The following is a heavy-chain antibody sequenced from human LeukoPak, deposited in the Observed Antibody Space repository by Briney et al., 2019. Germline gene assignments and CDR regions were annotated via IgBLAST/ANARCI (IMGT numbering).Heavy chain of an antibody. CDR2: INGHFNYI. Sequence: GGSLRLSCTASGFTFSAYSMTWVRQAPGKGLEWVSSINGHFNYIYYADSVKGRFTISRDNTKNSLYLHMNSLRADDTAVYYCAREGRDAFNPLFDYWGQGTLVTVSS. V-gene: IGHV3-21*01. CDR3: AREGRDAFNPLFDY. D-gene: IGHD5-24*01. J-gene: IGHJ4*02. CDR1: GFTFSAYS.